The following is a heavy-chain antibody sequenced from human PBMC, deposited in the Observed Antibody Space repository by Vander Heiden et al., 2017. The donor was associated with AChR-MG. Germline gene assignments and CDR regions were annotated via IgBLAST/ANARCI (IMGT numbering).Heavy chain of an antibody. J-gene: IGHJ4*02. CDR1: GFTFSSYG. V-gene: IGHV3-30*03. D-gene: IGHD6-19*01. CDR2: ISYDGSNK. CDR3: ALWYSSGWYSFDY. Sequence: QVQLVESGGGVVQPGRSLRLSCAASGFTFSSYGLHGVRQAPGKGLEWVAVISYDGSNKYYADSVKGRFTISRDNSKNTLYLQMNSLRAEDTAVYYCALWYSSGWYSFDYWGQGTLVTVSS.